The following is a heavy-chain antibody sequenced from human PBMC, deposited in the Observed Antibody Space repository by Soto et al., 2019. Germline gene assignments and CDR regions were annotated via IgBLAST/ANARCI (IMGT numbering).Heavy chain of an antibody. CDR1: GFTFSGHW. CDR3: AREAGYCSRTSCYRRAFDT. J-gene: IGHJ3*02. CDR2: INTDGGSS. Sequence: GSLRLSCAASGFTFSGHWMHWVRQVPGKGLEWVSRINTDGGSSAYADSVKGRFTISRDNAKNTLYLQMNGLRAEDTAVYYCAREAGYCSRTSCYRRAFDTWGQGTTVTVSS. D-gene: IGHD2-2*01. V-gene: IGHV3-74*03.